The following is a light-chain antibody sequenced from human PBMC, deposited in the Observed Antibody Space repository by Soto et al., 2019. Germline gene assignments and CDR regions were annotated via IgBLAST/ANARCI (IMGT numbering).Light chain of an antibody. Sequence: VVLTQSPGTLSLSPGERATLSCRASQSVTNTYLAWYQQKPGQAPRLLLYSTSRRATGIPDRFTGSGSGTDFILTISRLEPEDFAVYYCQQYGSSPRTFGQGTKVDIK. J-gene: IGKJ1*01. V-gene: IGKV3-20*01. CDR1: QSVTNTY. CDR2: STS. CDR3: QQYGSSPRT.